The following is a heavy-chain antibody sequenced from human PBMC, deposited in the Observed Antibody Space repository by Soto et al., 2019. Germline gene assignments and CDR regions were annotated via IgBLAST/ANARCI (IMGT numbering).Heavy chain of an antibody. CDR2: ISSYI. D-gene: IGHD3-10*01. CDR1: GFTFSSYS. J-gene: IGHJ4*02. V-gene: IGHV3-21*01. Sequence: PGGSLRLSCAASGFTFSSYSMNWVRQAPGKGLEWVSSISSYIYYADSVKGRFTISRDNAKNSLYLQMNSLRAEDTAVYYCARDKETMVRGVIGYWGQGTLVTV. CDR3: ARDKETMVRGVIGY.